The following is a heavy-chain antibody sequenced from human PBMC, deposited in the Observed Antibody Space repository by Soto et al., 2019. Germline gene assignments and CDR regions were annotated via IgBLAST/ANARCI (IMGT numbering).Heavy chain of an antibody. V-gene: IGHV1-69*02. CDR3: ANIVVMIRDYQYYYGMDV. D-gene: IGHD2-21*01. CDR1: GGTFSNYV. Sequence: QVQLVQSGAEVKKPGSSVRVSCKASGGTFSNYVLSWVRQAPGQGLEWMGRIIPFLNISSSAQKFQGRVTITADESTSTAYMELSSLRSEDSAVYYCANIVVMIRDYQYYYGMDVWGQGTAVTVSS. J-gene: IGHJ6*02. CDR2: IIPFLNIS.